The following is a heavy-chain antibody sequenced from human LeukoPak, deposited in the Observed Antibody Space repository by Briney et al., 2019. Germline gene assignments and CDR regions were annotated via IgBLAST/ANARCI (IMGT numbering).Heavy chain of an antibody. J-gene: IGHJ5*02. CDR1: GFTFSSYS. CDR3: ARDRAATQPGNWFDP. D-gene: IGHD2-15*01. CDR2: ISSSSSTI. Sequence: GGSLRLSCAASGFTFSSYSMNWVRQAPGKGLEWVSYISSSSSTIYYADSVKGRFTISRDNAKNSLYLQMNSLRAEDTAVYYCARDRAATQPGNWFDPWGQGTLVTVSS. V-gene: IGHV3-48*04.